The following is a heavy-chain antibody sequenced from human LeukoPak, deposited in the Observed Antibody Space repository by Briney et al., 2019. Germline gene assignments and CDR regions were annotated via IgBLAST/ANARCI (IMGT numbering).Heavy chain of an antibody. V-gene: IGHV1-69*13. J-gene: IGHJ5*02. CDR1: GGTFSSYA. CDR3: ARDPQTSSSSNWFDP. Sequence: ASVKVSCKASGGTFSSYAISWVRQAPGQGLEWMGGIIPIFGTANYAQKFQGRVTITADESTSTAYMELSSLRSEDTAVYYCARDPQTSSSSNWFDPWGQGTLVTVSS. D-gene: IGHD6-13*01. CDR2: IIPIFGTA.